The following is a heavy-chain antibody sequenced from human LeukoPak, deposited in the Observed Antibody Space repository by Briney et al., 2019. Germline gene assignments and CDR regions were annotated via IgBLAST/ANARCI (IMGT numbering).Heavy chain of an antibody. CDR1: GFTFSSYS. CDR3: AELGITMIGGV. Sequence: PGGSLRLSCAASGFTFSSYSMNWVRQAPGKGLEWVSYISSSSSTIYYADSVKGRFTVSRDNAKNSLYLQMNSLSAEDTAVYYCAELGITMIGGVWGKGTTVTIS. V-gene: IGHV3-48*01. J-gene: IGHJ6*03. CDR2: ISSSSSTI. D-gene: IGHD3-10*02.